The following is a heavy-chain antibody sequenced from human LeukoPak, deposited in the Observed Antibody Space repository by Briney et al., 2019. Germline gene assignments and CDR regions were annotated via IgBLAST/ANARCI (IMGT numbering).Heavy chain of an antibody. CDR3: AKGHIAVAYYYFDY. V-gene: IGHV3-23*01. CDR1: GFTFSSYA. CDR2: ISGSGGST. J-gene: IGHJ4*02. Sequence: GRSLRLSCAASGFTFSSYAMSWVRQAPGKGLEWVSGISGSGGSTYYADSVKGRFTISRDNSKNTLYLQMNSLRAEDTAVYYCAKGHIAVAYYYFDYWGQGTLVTVSS. D-gene: IGHD6-19*01.